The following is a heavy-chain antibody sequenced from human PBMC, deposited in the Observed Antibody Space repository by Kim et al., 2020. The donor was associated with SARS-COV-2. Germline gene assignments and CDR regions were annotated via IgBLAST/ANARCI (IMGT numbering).Heavy chain of an antibody. J-gene: IGHJ4*02. Sequence: GGSLRLSCAVSGLIFSDCYMIWIRQAPGKGLEWVAYIKSGGDTYYADSVKGRFTISRDNAKNSLYLQMNSLRADDTAVYYCARDNWGEDYWGQGTLVTVS. CDR2: IKSGGDT. CDR3: ARDNWGEDY. V-gene: IGHV3-11*04. D-gene: IGHD3-16*01. CDR1: GLIFSDCY.